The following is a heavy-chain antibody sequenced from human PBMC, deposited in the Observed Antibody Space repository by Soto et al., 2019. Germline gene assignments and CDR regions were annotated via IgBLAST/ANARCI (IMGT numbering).Heavy chain of an antibody. D-gene: IGHD1-26*01. CDR1: DEIFNTYW. Sequence: GESLKISCQTSDEIFNTYWITWVRQMPGRGLEWVGRIDPSDSYTTYNPSLKGHVILSVDKSMNTAYVQWTSQSASDTAMYFCGRDFGSGHADVWGQGTLVTVSS. J-gene: IGHJ1*01. V-gene: IGHV5-10-1*01. CDR3: GRDFGSGHADV. CDR2: IDPSDSYT.